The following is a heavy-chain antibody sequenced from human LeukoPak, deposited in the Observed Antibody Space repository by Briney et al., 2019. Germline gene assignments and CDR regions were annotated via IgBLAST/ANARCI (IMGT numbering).Heavy chain of an antibody. J-gene: IGHJ4*02. V-gene: IGHV3-21*01. CDR3: AREEVAYYYDSSGYYTQTIDY. D-gene: IGHD3-22*01. Sequence: GGSLRLSCAASGFTVSSNYMNWVRQAPGKGLEWVSSISSSSNYKYYADSVKGRFTISRDNAKNSLYLQMNSLRAEDTAVYYCAREEVAYYYDSSGYYTQTIDYWGQGTLVTVSS. CDR2: ISSSSNYK. CDR1: GFTVSSNY.